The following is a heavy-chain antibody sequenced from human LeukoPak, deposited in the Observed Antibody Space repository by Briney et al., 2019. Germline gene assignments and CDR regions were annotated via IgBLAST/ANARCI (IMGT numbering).Heavy chain of an antibody. J-gene: IGHJ4*02. CDR1: GFTFSSSA. CDR3: ARGLKLGIPGSGLL. Sequence: GGSLRLSCEASGFTFSSSAMSWVRQAPGKGLEWVSAISNNGGYTYYADSVQGRFTISRDNSKSTLCLQMNSLRAEDTAVYYCARGLKLGIPGSGLLWDQGTLVTVSS. V-gene: IGHV3-23*01. D-gene: IGHD7-27*01. CDR2: ISNNGGYT.